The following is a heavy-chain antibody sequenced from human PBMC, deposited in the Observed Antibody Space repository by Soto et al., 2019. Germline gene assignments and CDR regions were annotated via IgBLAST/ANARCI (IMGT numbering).Heavy chain of an antibody. CDR2: IYYSGST. V-gene: IGHV4-59*01. CDR3: ARVKGRDGYNHYYYYYYGMDV. D-gene: IGHD5-12*01. J-gene: IGHJ6*02. Sequence: SETLSLTCTVSGGSISSYYWSWIRQPPGKGLKWIGYIYYSGSTNYNPSLKSRVTISVDTSKNQFSLKLSSVTAADTAVYYCARVKGRDGYNHYYYYYYGMDVWGQGTTVTVSS. CDR1: GGSISSYY.